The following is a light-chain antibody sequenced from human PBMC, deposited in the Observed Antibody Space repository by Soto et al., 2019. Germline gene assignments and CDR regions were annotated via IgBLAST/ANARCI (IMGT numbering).Light chain of an antibody. CDR1: SSDVGSYNL. Sequence: QSALTQPASVSGSPGQSITISCTGTSSDVGSYNLVSWYQQHPGKAPKLMIYEGSKRPSGVSNRFSGSKSGNTASLTISGLKAEDEADYYCCSYAGSSTFEVFGTGTKRTVL. J-gene: IGLJ1*01. CDR3: CSYAGSSTFEV. CDR2: EGS. V-gene: IGLV2-23*03.